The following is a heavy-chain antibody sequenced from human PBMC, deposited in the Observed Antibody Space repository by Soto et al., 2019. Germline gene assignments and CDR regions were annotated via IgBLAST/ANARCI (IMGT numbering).Heavy chain of an antibody. CDR3: ARSRGANYYIDY. J-gene: IGHJ4*02. CDR1: GFTFRSYT. D-gene: IGHD3-10*01. V-gene: IGHV3-21*01. Sequence: GGSLRLSCAASGFTFRSYTMIWVRQAPGKGLEWVSSISYSSSDRYYGDSVKGRFTISRDNAKNSLFLQINSLRVEDTAVYYCARSRGANYYIDYWGQGTQVTVYS. CDR2: ISYSSSDR.